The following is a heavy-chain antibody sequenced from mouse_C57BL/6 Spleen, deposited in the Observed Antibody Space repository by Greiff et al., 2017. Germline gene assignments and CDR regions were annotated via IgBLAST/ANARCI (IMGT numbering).Heavy chain of an antibody. CDR3: ARFRRPEDFDY. J-gene: IGHJ2*01. CDR1: GYTFTSYW. CDR2: IHPNSGST. Sequence: QVQLQQPGAELVKPGASVKLSCKASGYTFTSYWMHWVKQRPGQGLEWIGMIHPNSGSTNYNEKFKSKATLAVDKSSSTAYMQLSSLTSEDSAVYYCARFRRPEDFDYWGQGTTLTVSS. V-gene: IGHV1-64*01.